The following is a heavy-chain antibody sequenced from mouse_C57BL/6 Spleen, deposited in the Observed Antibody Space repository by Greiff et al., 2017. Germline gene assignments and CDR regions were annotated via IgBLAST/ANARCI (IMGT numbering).Heavy chain of an antibody. D-gene: IGHD2-1*01. CDR1: GYSFTGYY. CDR2: INPSTGGT. Sequence: EVKLVESGPELVKPGASVKISCKASGYSFTGYYMNWVKQSPEKSLEWIGEINPSTGGTTYNQKFKAKATLTVDKSSSTAYMQLKSLTSEDSAVYYCARDGTRDWYFDVWGTGTTVTVSS. V-gene: IGHV1-42*01. J-gene: IGHJ1*03. CDR3: ARDGTRDWYFDV.